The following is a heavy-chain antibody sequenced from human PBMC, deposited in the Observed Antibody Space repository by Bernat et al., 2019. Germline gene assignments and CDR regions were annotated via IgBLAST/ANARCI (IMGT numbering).Heavy chain of an antibody. CDR3: AKERDSSNWYGGGFDY. Sequence: QVQLVESGGGVVQPGRSLRLSCAASGFTFSSYGMPWVRQAPGKGLEWVAVMSNDGRNKDYADSVKDRLTISRDNSQNTLYLQMNSLRVEDTAVYYCAKERDSSNWYGGGFDYWGQGTLVTVSS. D-gene: IGHD6-13*01. J-gene: IGHJ4*02. CDR2: MSNDGRNK. V-gene: IGHV3-30*18. CDR1: GFTFSSYG.